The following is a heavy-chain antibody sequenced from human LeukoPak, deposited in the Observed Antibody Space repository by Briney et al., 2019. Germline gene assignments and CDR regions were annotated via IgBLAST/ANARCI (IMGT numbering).Heavy chain of an antibody. J-gene: IGHJ6*03. Sequence: GGSLRLSCAASGFTFNRYWMSWVRQAPGKELQWVANIKQDGSAKYYVDSVKGRFTISRDNAKNSLYLQMNSLRAEDTAVYYCARAKGGITMIVVAPRPSYYYMDVWGKGTTVTVSS. CDR3: ARAKGGITMIVVAPRPSYYYMDV. CDR1: GFTFNRYW. V-gene: IGHV3-7*01. D-gene: IGHD3-22*01. CDR2: IKQDGSAK.